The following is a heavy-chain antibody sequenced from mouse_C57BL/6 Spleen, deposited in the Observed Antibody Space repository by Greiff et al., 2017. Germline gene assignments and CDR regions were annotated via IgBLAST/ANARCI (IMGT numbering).Heavy chain of an antibody. CDR1: GYTFTSYW. V-gene: IGHV1-69*01. D-gene: IGHD1-1*01. J-gene: IGHJ4*01. Sequence: QVQLKQPGAELVMPGASVKLSCKASGYTFTSYWMHWVKQRPGQGLEWIGEIDPSDSYTKYNQKFKGKSTLTVDKSSSTAYMQLISLTTEDSAVYYCARGTTVVARYAMDYWGQGTSVTVSS. CDR2: IDPSDSYT. CDR3: ARGTTVVARYAMDY.